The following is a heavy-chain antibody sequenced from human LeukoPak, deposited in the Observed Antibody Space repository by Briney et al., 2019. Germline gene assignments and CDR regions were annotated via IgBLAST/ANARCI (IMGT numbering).Heavy chain of an antibody. CDR3: ARLKKGFTFDY. V-gene: IGHV4-61*02. CDR1: GGSISSGSYY. Sequence: SETLSLTCTVSGGSISSGSYYWSWIRQPAGKGLEWIGRIYTSGSTNYNPSLKSRVTISVDTSKNQFSLQLSPVTAADTAVYYCARLKKGFTFDYWGQGTLVTVSS. J-gene: IGHJ4*02. CDR2: IYTSGST.